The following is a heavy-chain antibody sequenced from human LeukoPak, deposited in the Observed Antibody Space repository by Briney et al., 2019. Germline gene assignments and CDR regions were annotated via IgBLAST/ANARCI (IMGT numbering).Heavy chain of an antibody. CDR1: GFTFSNYW. D-gene: IGHD2-15*01. J-gene: IGHJ4*02. V-gene: IGHV3-7*01. CDR2: IKQDGSDK. CDR3: ARDVTPFI. Sequence: PGGSLRLSCAASGFTFSNYWMTWVRQAPGKGLEWVANIKQDGSDKYYVDSVKGRFTISRDNTNNSLYLQMNSLRAEDTAVYYCARDVTPFIWGQGTLVTVSS.